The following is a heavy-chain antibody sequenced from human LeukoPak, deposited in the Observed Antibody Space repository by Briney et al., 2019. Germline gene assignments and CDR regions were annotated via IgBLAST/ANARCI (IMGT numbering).Heavy chain of an antibody. Sequence: PSETLSLTCTVSGGSISSYYWSWIRQPPGKGLEWIGYIYYSGSTNYNPSLKSRVTISVDTSKNQFSLKLSSVTAADKAVYYCARDQGSSWYAYWGQGTLVTVSS. CDR2: IYYSGST. CDR3: ARDQGSSWYAY. V-gene: IGHV4-59*01. J-gene: IGHJ4*02. CDR1: GGSISSYY. D-gene: IGHD6-13*01.